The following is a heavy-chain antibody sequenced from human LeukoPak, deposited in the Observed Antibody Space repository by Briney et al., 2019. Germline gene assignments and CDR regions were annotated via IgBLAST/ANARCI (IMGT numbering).Heavy chain of an antibody. CDR1: GYTFTSYG. CDR2: ISAYNGNT. V-gene: IGHV1-18*01. D-gene: IGHD2-15*01. Sequence: ASVKVSCKASGYTFTSYGISWVRQAPGQGLEWMGWISAYNGNTNYAQKLQGRVTMTTDTSTGTAYMELRSLRSDDTAVYYCARLYCSGGSCYSHWFDPWGQGTLVTVSS. J-gene: IGHJ5*02. CDR3: ARLYCSGGSCYSHWFDP.